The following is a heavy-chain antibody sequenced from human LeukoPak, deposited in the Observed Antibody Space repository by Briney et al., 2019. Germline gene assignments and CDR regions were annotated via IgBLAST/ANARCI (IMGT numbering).Heavy chain of an antibody. J-gene: IGHJ4*02. D-gene: IGHD6-13*01. CDR1: GYTFTSYG. V-gene: IGHV1-18*01. Sequence: EASVKVSCKTPGYTFTSYGISWVRQAPGQGLEWMGWISTHNGDTKYAQKFQGRVTMTTDTTTSTVSVELRSLRFDDTAVYYCARSHSSSWYVFEYWGQGTLATVSP. CDR2: ISTHNGDT. CDR3: ARSHSSSWYVFEY.